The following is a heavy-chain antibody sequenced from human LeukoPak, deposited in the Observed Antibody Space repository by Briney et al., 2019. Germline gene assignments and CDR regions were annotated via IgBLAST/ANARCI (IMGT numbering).Heavy chain of an antibody. CDR3: ARDSSRSFNTFDP. Sequence: ASVKVSCKASGYTFTGYYMHWVRQAPGQGLEWMGWINPNSGGTNYAQKFQGRATMTRDTSISTAYMELSRLRSDDTAVYYWARDSSRSFNTFDPWGQGNLVTVSS. CDR2: INPNSGGT. J-gene: IGHJ5*02. CDR1: GYTFTGYY. D-gene: IGHD6-13*01. V-gene: IGHV1-2*02.